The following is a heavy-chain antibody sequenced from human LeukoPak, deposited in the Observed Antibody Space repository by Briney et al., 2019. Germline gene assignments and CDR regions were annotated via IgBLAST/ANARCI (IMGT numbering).Heavy chain of an antibody. CDR3: ARVRVRGVIKNYYYMDV. CDR1: GFTFSSYW. CDR2: INSDGSST. D-gene: IGHD3-10*01. Sequence: GGSLRLSCAASGFTFSSYWMHWVRQAPGKGLVWVSRINSDGSSTSYADSAKGRFTIFGDNAKNTLHLQMNSLRAEDTAVYYCARVRVRGVIKNYYYMDVWGKGTTVTVSS. V-gene: IGHV3-74*01. J-gene: IGHJ6*03.